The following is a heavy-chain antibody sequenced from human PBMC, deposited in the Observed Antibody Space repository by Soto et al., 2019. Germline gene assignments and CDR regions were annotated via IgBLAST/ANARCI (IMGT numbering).Heavy chain of an antibody. J-gene: IGHJ4*01. CDR2: IKSRVDGGTT. CDR3: TSESHLSTTLVRIDF. CDR1: GFTISDVW. Sequence: EVQLVESGGGLVKPGGTLRLSCAASGFTISDVWLNWVRQAPGKGLEWVGRIKSRVDGGTTDFAAPVRGRFAISRDASQITGYLEIKSLQIEYTAVYYCTSESHLSTTLVRIDFWGHVTLVTVS. V-gene: IGHV3-15*07. D-gene: IGHD2-8*02.